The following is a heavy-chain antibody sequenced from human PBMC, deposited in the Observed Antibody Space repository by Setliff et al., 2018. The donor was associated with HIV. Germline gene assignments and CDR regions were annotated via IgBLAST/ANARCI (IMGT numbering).Heavy chain of an antibody. J-gene: IGHJ6*03. CDR3: AREGSSRVPVRGYYYYYYMDV. CDR2: INHSGHT. D-gene: IGHD2-2*01. V-gene: IGHV4-34*01. CDR1: GGSLSGFY. Sequence: SETLSLTCAVYGGSLSGFYWSWIRQPPGKGLEWIGEINHSGHTNYNSSLKSRVTISVDTLKNQFSVRLNSVTAADTGVYFCAREGSSRVPVRGYYYYYYMDVWAKGTAVTVSS.